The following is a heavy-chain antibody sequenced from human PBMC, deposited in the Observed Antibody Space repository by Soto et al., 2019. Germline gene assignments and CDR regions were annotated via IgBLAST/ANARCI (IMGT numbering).Heavy chain of an antibody. D-gene: IGHD6-19*01. Sequence: QLQLQESGPGLVKPSETLSLTCNVSTGSIFSNSYYWGWIRQPPGKGMEWIGTINHSGSTYYNPSLKSRVPISVDTSKNQFSLSLSSVTAADTAVYYCARRYAPRYSSGNNHFDLWGQGTLVTVSS. V-gene: IGHV4-39*01. CDR2: INHSGST. CDR3: ARRYAPRYSSGNNHFDL. CDR1: TGSIFSNSYY. J-gene: IGHJ4*02.